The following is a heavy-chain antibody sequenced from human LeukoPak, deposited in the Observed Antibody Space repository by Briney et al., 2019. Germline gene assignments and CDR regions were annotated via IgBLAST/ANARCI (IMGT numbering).Heavy chain of an antibody. CDR2: ISGSGDST. CDR1: GFTFSSYA. V-gene: IGHV3-23*01. CDR3: AKDRSCTNGVCHGDLDY. D-gene: IGHD2-8*01. J-gene: IGHJ4*02. Sequence: GGSLRLSCAASGFTFSSYAMSWVRQAPGKGLEWVSDISGSGDSTYYADSVKGRFTISRDNSKNTLYLQMNSLRAEDTAVYYCAKDRSCTNGVCHGDLDYWGQGTLVTVSS.